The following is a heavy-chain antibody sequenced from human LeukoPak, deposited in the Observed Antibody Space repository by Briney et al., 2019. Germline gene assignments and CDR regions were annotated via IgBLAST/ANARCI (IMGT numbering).Heavy chain of an antibody. Sequence: ASVKVSCKASGYTFTGYYMHWVRQAPGQGLEWMGWVNPNSGGTISAQKFQGRVTMTRETSISTAYMELSRMRSDDTAVYYCARDFRPWMVVAAIGRHGMDVWGQGTTVTV. D-gene: IGHD2-15*01. CDR2: VNPNSGGT. CDR1: GYTFTGYY. CDR3: ARDFRPWMVVAAIGRHGMDV. J-gene: IGHJ6*02. V-gene: IGHV1-2*02.